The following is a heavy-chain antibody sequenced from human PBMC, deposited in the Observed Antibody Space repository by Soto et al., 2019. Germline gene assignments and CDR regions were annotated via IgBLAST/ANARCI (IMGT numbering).Heavy chain of an antibody. Sequence: SETLSLTCTVSGGSISSSSYYWGWIRQPPGKGLEWIGSIYYSGSTYYNPSLKSRVTISVDTSKNQFSLKLSSVTAADTAVYYCARHNLAGYGSAVAGNFYDYWGQGTLVTVSS. D-gene: IGHD6-19*01. V-gene: IGHV4-39*01. J-gene: IGHJ4*02. CDR3: ARHNLAGYGSAVAGNFYDY. CDR1: GGSISSSSYY. CDR2: IYYSGST.